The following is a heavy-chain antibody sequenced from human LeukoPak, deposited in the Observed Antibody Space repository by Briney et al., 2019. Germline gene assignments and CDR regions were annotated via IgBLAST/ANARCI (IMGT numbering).Heavy chain of an antibody. V-gene: IGHV4-59*11. CDR1: GGSISSHY. J-gene: IGHJ5*02. CDR2: IYYSGST. Sequence: SETLSLTCTVSGGSISSHYWSWIRQPPGKGLEWIGYIYYSGSTNYNPSLKSRVTISVDTSKNQFSLKLSSVTAADTAVYYCARFFQSCWFDPWGQGTLVTVSS. D-gene: IGHD3-3*01. CDR3: ARFFQSCWFDP.